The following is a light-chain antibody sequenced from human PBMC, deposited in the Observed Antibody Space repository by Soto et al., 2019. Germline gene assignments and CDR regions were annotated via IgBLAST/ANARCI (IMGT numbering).Light chain of an antibody. CDR3: SSYTSSSTPHV. CDR2: DVS. V-gene: IGLV2-14*01. Sequence: QSALTQPASVSGSPGQSITISCTGTSSDVGGYNYVSWYQQHPGKAPKLMIYDVSNRPSGVSNRFSGSKSGNTASLTISGLQADDESDYYCSSYTSSSTPHVFGTGTKLTVL. CDR1: SSDVGGYNY. J-gene: IGLJ1*01.